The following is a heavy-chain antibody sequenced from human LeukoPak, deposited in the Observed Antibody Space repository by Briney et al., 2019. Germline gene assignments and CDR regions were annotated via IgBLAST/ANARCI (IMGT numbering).Heavy chain of an antibody. Sequence: SETLSLTCTVSGGSISSGGYYWSWIRQHPGKGLEWIGYIYYSGSTYYNPSLKSRVTISVDTSKNQFSLKLSSVTAADTAVYYCARELARGFDYWGQGTLVTVSS. CDR1: GGSISSGGYY. CDR3: ARELARGFDY. CDR2: IYYSGST. V-gene: IGHV4-31*03. D-gene: IGHD3-10*01. J-gene: IGHJ4*02.